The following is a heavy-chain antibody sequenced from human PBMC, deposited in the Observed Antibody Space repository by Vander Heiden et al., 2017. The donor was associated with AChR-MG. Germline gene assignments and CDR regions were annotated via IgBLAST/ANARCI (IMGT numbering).Heavy chain of an antibody. CDR1: GGSFSGYY. V-gene: IGHV4-34*01. CDR3: ARGQVYCSGGSCYPPEADY. Sequence: QVQLQQWGAGLLKPSETLSLTCAVYGGSFSGYYWSWIRQPPGKGLEWIGEINHSGSTNYNPSLKSRVTISVDTSKNQFSLKLSSVTAADTAVYYCARGQVYCSGGSCYPPEADYWGQGTLVTVSS. J-gene: IGHJ4*02. CDR2: INHSGST. D-gene: IGHD2-15*01.